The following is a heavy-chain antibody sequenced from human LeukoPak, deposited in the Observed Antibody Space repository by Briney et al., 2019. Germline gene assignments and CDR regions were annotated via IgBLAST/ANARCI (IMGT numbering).Heavy chain of an antibody. Sequence: PGGSLRLSCAASGFTFNNYAMHWVRQAPGKGLEWVAVISYDGSNKYYADSVKGRFTISRDNSKNTLYLQMNSLRAEDTAVYYCARDRGNYYGTLFDYWGQGTLVTVSS. J-gene: IGHJ4*02. V-gene: IGHV3-30-3*01. CDR2: ISYDGSNK. CDR3: ARDRGNYYGTLFDY. CDR1: GFTFNNYA. D-gene: IGHD3-10*01.